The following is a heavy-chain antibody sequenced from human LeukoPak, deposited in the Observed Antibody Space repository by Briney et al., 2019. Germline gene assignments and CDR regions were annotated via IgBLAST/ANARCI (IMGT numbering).Heavy chain of an antibody. CDR1: GFTFSSYS. J-gene: IGHJ6*02. CDR2: ISSRSSTI. CDR3: ARDQIAARLYLGYYYGMDV. Sequence: GGSLRLSCAASGFTFSSYSMNWVRQAPGKGLEWVSYISSRSSTIYYADSVKGRLTISRDNAKNSLYLQMNSLRAEDTAVYYCARDQIAARLYLGYYYGMDVWGQGTTVTVSS. V-gene: IGHV3-48*01. D-gene: IGHD6-6*01.